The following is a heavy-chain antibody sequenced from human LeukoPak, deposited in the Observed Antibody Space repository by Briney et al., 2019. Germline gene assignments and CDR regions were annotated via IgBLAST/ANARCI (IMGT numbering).Heavy chain of an antibody. D-gene: IGHD1-26*01. V-gene: IGHV3-7*01. CDR1: GFTFSSYW. CDR2: IKQDGREK. CDR3: VRDLGGRSGH. J-gene: IGHJ4*02. Sequence: GGSLRLSCAASGFTFSSYWMSWVRQAPGKGLEWVANIKQDGREKYYVDSVKGRFTISRDNAKNTLDLQMNSLRAEDTAVYYCVRDLGGRSGHWGQGTLVTVSS.